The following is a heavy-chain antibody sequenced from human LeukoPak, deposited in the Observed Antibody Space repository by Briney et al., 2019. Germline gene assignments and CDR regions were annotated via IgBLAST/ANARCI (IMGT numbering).Heavy chain of an antibody. V-gene: IGHV3-48*02. CDR3: ARGAGRGGYYFDY. CDR2: ISGSSSTI. J-gene: IGHJ4*01. D-gene: IGHD6-13*01. Sequence: GGSLRLSCAASGFTFSRYSMNWVRQAPGKGLEWVSYISGSSSTIYYADSVKGRFTISRDNAKNSLYLQMNSLRDEDTAVYYCARGAGRGGYYFDYWGQEPWSPSPQ. CDR1: GFTFSRYS.